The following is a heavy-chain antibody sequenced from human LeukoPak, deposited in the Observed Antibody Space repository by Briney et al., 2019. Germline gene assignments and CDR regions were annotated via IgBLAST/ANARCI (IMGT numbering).Heavy chain of an antibody. CDR3: ARHLDYYGSGSYEY. V-gene: IGHV4-59*08. CDR2: IHSTGST. CDR1: AASIGGYS. Sequence: SETLSPTWRLFAASIGGYSCSWIRQPHGKGLEWIGYIHSTGSTDYNPSLKSRVTMSVDTSKNQFSLKLGSVTAADTAVYYCARHLDYYGSGSYEYWGQGTLVTVSS. D-gene: IGHD3-10*01. J-gene: IGHJ4*02.